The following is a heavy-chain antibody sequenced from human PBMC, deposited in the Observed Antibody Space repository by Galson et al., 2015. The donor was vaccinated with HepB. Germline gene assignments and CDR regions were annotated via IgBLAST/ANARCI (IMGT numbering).Heavy chain of an antibody. V-gene: IGHV1-2*02. CDR1: GYSFSGYY. CDR2: INPNSGGT. Sequence: SVKVSCKASGYSFSGYYVHWVRQTPGHGLEWMGRINPNSGGTDYARIFQGRVTVTRDRSASTVYLDLSGLTSDDTALYFCARESSDYDFLTAPIRGSYCFDYWGQGTLVTVSS. D-gene: IGHD3-9*01. CDR3: ARESSDYDFLTAPIRGSYCFDY. J-gene: IGHJ4*02.